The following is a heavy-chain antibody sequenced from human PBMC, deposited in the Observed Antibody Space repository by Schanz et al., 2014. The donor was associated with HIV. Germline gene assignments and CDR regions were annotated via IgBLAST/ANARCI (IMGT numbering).Heavy chain of an antibody. CDR1: GFTFRSYG. CDR2: IWYDGSNK. D-gene: IGHD6-13*01. J-gene: IGHJ5*02. Sequence: VQLVESGGGLVKPGRSLRLSCAASGFTFRSYGMHWVRQAPGKGLEWVALIWYDGSNKIYADSVKGRFTISRDNSKNTLYLQMNSLRPEDTAAYYCARGQPLVQRWFDPWGQGTLVTVSS. CDR3: ARGQPLVQRWFDP. V-gene: IGHV3-33*01.